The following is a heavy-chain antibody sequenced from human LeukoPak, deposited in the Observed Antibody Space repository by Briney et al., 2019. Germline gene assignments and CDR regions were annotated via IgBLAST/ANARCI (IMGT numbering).Heavy chain of an antibody. J-gene: IGHJ6*03. V-gene: IGHV3-23*01. CDR2: ISDSGSST. Sequence: GGSLRLSCAASGFTFTMYAVSWVRQAPGKGLEWVSGISDSGSSTYYADSVKGRFTISRDNSKNTLYLHMSSLRAEDTAVYYCAKMIYYDSGTYSFHYYMDVWGKGTTVTVSS. CDR1: GFTFTMYA. CDR3: AKMIYYDSGTYSFHYYMDV. D-gene: IGHD3-10*01.